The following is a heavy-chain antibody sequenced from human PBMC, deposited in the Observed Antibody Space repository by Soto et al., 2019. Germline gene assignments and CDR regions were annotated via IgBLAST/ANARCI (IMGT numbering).Heavy chain of an antibody. J-gene: IGHJ3*02. CDR2: ISGSDGGT. CDR3: AIGGFSGRYAPRAAFNI. D-gene: IGHD1-26*01. CDR1: GITLSSYA. V-gene: IGHV3-23*01. Sequence: GGSLRLSCAASGITLSSYAMCWVRQAPGKGLEWVSGISGSDGGTYYADSVKGRFTISRDNSKNTLYLQMNSMRADDTAVFYWAIGGFSGRYAPRAAFNIVGRSTMVTV.